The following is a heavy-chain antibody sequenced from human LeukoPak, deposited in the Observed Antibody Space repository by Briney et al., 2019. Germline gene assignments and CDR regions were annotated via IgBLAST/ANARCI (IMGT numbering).Heavy chain of an antibody. V-gene: IGHV4-39*01. CDR2: IYYSGST. Sequence: SETLSLTCTVSGGSISSSSYYWGWIRQPPGKGLEWIGSIYYSGSTYYNPSLKSRVTISVDTSKNQFSLKLSSVTAADTAVYYCARHVRGYSYGFYYFDYWGQGTLVTVSS. J-gene: IGHJ4*02. CDR1: GGSISSSSYY. CDR3: ARHVRGYSYGFYYFDY. D-gene: IGHD5-18*01.